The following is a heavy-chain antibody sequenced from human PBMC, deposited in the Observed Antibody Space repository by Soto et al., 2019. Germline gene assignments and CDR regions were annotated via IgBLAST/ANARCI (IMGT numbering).Heavy chain of an antibody. J-gene: IGHJ3*02. CDR3: AKCMQAYWNYDAHHI. V-gene: IGHV3-23*01. CDR1: GFTFSTYS. D-gene: IGHD1-7*01. Sequence: GGSLRLSCAASGFTFSTYSMTWVRQAPGKGLEWVAHITATGGNAYYADSVRGRFTISRDTSGNTLYLQMNSLRAEDTALYYCAKCMQAYWNYDAHHIWGQGTMVTVSS. CDR2: ITATGGNA.